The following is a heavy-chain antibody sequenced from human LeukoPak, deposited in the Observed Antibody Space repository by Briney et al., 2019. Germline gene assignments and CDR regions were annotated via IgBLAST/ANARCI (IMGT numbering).Heavy chain of an antibody. CDR1: GFTSIRYW. Sequence: QSGGSLRLSCAASGFTSIRYWMSWVRQAPGKGLEWVANIKQDGSEKYYVDSVKGRFTISRDNAKNSLYLQMNSLRAEDTAVYYCAREGGDYWGQGTLVTVSS. CDR2: IKQDGSEK. CDR3: AREGGDY. V-gene: IGHV3-7*01. J-gene: IGHJ4*02. D-gene: IGHD3-16*01.